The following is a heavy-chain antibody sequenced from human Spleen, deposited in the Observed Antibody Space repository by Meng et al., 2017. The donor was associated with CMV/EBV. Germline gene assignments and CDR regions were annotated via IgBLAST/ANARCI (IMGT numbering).Heavy chain of an antibody. V-gene: IGHV4-61*01. CDR2: ISYSGTT. J-gene: IGHJ5*02. D-gene: IGHD3-22*01. Sequence: GSVRSGSYSWSWIRQPPGEGLEWIGYISYSGTTNYHPSLKSRVTISVDTSKNQFSLKLSSVTAADTAVYYCARGTMTTKKRLNWFDPWGQGTLVTVSS. CDR1: GSVRSGSYS. CDR3: ARGTMTTKKRLNWFDP.